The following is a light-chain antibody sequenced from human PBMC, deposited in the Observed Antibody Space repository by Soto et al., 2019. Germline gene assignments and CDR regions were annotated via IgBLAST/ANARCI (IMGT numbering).Light chain of an antibody. CDR1: QSISSY. CDR3: PQSYSPPWP. V-gene: IGKV1-39*01. Sequence: DIQMTQSPSSLSASVGDRVTITCLASQSISSYLNGYQQKPGKAPKLLIYAAYSLQSGVPSRFSGSGSGTDFTLTSSSLQPEDFANYYGPQSYSPPWPVGQGTNVELK. J-gene: IGKJ1*01. CDR2: AAY.